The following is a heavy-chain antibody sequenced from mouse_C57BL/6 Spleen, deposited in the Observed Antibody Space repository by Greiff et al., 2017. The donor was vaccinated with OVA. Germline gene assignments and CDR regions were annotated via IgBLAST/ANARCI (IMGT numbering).Heavy chain of an antibody. D-gene: IGHD1-1*01. J-gene: IGHJ2*01. Sequence: VQLQQSGAELVRPGASVKLSCTASGFNIKDYYMHWVKQRPEQGLEWIGRIDPEDGDTEYAPKFQGKATMTADTSSNTAYLQLSSLTSEDTAVYYCTTSLSSYYYGSSFDYWGQGTTLTVSS. CDR1: GFNIKDYY. CDR3: TTSLSSYYYGSSFDY. CDR2: IDPEDGDT. V-gene: IGHV14-1*01.